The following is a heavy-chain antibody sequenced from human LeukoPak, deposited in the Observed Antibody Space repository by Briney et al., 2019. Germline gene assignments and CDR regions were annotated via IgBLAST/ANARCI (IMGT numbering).Heavy chain of an antibody. V-gene: IGHV1-18*01. J-gene: IGHJ4*02. CDR1: GYTFTSYG. Sequence: ASVKVSCKASGYTFTSYGISWVRQAPGQGLEWMGWISPYNGNTNYAQKLQGRVTMTTDTSTSTAYMELRSLRSDDTAVYYCARDSGFDIVVVPAAISFDYWGQGTLVTVSS. D-gene: IGHD2-2*02. CDR3: ARDSGFDIVVVPAAISFDY. CDR2: ISPYNGNT.